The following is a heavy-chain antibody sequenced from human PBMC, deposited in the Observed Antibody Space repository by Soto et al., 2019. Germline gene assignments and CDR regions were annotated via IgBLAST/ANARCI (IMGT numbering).Heavy chain of an antibody. V-gene: IGHV4-34*01. J-gene: IGHJ5*02. CDR3: ASSITILNWFDP. D-gene: IGHD3-3*01. CDR1: GGSFSGYY. Sequence: TSETLSLTCAVYGGSFSGYYWRWIRQPPGKGLEWIGEINHSGSTNYNPSLKSRVTISVDTSKNQFSLKLSSVTAADTAVYYCASSITILNWFDPWGQGTLVTVSS. CDR2: INHSGST.